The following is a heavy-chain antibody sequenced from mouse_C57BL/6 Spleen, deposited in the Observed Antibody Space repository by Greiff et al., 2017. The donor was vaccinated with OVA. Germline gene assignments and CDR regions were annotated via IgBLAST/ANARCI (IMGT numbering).Heavy chain of an antibody. V-gene: IGHV1-18*01. CDR2: LHPNNGGT. J-gene: IGHJ2*01. D-gene: IGHD1-1*01. Sequence: EVQLQESGPELVKPGASVTIPCKASGYTFTDYNMDWVKQSHGKSLEWIGDLHPNNGGTIYNQKFKGKATLTVDKSSSTAYMELRSLTSEDTAVYYCARKALYYYFDYWGQGTTLTVSS. CDR3: ARKALYYYFDY. CDR1: GYTFTDYN.